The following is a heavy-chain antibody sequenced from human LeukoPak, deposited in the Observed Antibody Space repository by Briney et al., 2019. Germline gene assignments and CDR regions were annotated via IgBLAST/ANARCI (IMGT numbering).Heavy chain of an antibody. Sequence: SQTLSLTCAISGDSVSRNSVAWNWIRQSPSRGLEWLGRTYYRSKWYNDYAVSVRSRISIDPDTSKNQFSLQLNSVTPEDTAVYYCARGQYSAHDYWGQGTLVTVSS. CDR1: GDSVSRNSVA. CDR2: TYYRSKWYN. CDR3: ARGQYSAHDY. V-gene: IGHV6-1*01. J-gene: IGHJ4*02. D-gene: IGHD4-11*01.